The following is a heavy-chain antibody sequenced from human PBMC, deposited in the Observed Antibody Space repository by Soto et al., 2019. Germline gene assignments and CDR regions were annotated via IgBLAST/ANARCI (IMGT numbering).Heavy chain of an antibody. Sequence: QVQLVESGGGVVQPGRSLRLSCAASGFTFSSYGMHWVRQAPGKGLEWVAVISYDGSNKYYADSVKGRFTISRDNSKNTLYLQMNSLRAEDTAVYYCARGGSYDFWRVGAFDIWGQGTMVTVSS. CDR2: ISYDGSNK. V-gene: IGHV3-30*03. CDR1: GFTFSSYG. J-gene: IGHJ3*02. D-gene: IGHD3-3*01. CDR3: ARGGSYDFWRVGAFDI.